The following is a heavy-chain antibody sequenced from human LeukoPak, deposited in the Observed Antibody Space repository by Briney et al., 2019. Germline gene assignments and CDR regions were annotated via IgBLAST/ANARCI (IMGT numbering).Heavy chain of an antibody. CDR2: INPNSGGT. CDR1: GYTFTGYY. J-gene: IGHJ4*02. V-gene: IGHV1-2*02. CDR3: ARVASATVITMVRGADYYFDY. Sequence: GASVKVSCKASGYTFTGYYMHWVRQAPGQGLEWMGWINPNSGGTNYAQKFQDRVTMTRDTSISTAYMELSRLRSDDTAVYYCARVASATVITMVRGADYYFDYWGQGTLVTVSS. D-gene: IGHD3-10*01.